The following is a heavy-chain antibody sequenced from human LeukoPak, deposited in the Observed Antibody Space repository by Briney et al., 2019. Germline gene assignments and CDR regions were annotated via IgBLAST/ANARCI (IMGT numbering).Heavy chain of an antibody. Sequence: GGSLRLSCVASGFAFSSYWMNWVRQAPGKGLEWVANIKQDGSEKYYVDSVKGRFTISRDNAKNSLYLQMNSLRAEDTAVYYCARDRATFSRSFAFDYWGQGTLVTVSS. V-gene: IGHV3-7*01. CDR3: ARDRATFSRSFAFDY. CDR2: IKQDGSEK. CDR1: GFAFSSYW. J-gene: IGHJ4*02. D-gene: IGHD2-15*01.